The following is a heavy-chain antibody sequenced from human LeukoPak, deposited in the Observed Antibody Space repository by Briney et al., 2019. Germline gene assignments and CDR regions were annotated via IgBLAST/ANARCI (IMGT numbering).Heavy chain of an antibody. D-gene: IGHD3/OR15-3a*01. Sequence: QPGGSLRLSCAALGFTVSRTCIRWVRQAPGKGLEWVSVIYEGGDIYYADSVRGRFAISRDSSKNTVYLQMNGLRAEDTAVYYCARDPSGTGTGFDTWGQGTMVTVSS. J-gene: IGHJ3*02. CDR2: IYEGGDI. V-gene: IGHV3-66*01. CDR1: GFTVSRTC. CDR3: ARDPSGTGTGFDT.